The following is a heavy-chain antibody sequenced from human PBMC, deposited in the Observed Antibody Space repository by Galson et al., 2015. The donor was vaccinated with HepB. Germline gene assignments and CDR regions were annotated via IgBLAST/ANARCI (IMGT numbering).Heavy chain of an antibody. CDR3: ARVRQILGNAFDI. J-gene: IGHJ3*02. CDR2: MNPNSGNT. V-gene: IGHV1-8*01. Sequence: SVKVSCKASGYTFTSYDINWVRQATGQGLEWMGWMNPNSGNTGYAQKFQGRVTMTRNTSISTAYMELSSLRSEDTAVYYCARVRQILGNAFDIWGQGTMVTVSS. D-gene: IGHD1-26*01. CDR1: GYTFTSYD.